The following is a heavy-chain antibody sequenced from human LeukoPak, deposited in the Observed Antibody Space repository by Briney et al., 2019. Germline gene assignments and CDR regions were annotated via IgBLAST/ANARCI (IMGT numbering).Heavy chain of an antibody. CDR1: GGTFSSYA. J-gene: IGHJ5*02. Sequence: GASVKVSCKASGGTFSSYAISWVRQAPGQGLEWMGGIIPIFGTANYAQKFRGRVTITADESTSTAYMELSSLRSEDTAVYYCAREDWGRFGELSWFDPWGQGTLVTVSS. CDR2: IIPIFGTA. V-gene: IGHV1-69*01. CDR3: AREDWGRFGELSWFDP. D-gene: IGHD3-10*01.